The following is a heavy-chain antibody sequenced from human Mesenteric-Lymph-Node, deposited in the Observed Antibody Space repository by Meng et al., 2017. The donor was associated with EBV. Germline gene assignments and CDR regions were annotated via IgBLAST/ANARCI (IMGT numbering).Heavy chain of an antibody. CDR1: GYTFTDYH. J-gene: IGHJ4*02. Sequence: QGQLVQSGAEVKKPGASVRVSCKASGYTFTDYHMHWVRQAPGQGLEWMGRINPNTGGTNYAQKFQGRVTVTRDTSASTAYMEVTSLTSDDTAVYYCASGGSGINFDYWGQGTLVTVSP. V-gene: IGHV1-2*06. D-gene: IGHD3-10*01. CDR2: INPNTGGT. CDR3: ASGGSGINFDY.